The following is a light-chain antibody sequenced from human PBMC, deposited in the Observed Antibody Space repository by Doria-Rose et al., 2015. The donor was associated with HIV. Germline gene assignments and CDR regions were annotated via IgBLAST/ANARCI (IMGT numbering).Light chain of an antibody. CDR2: GGS. V-gene: IGKV3-20*01. J-gene: IGKJ1*01. CDR3: HQYGTSWT. CDR1: QSFSSTY. Sequence: EIVLTQSPGTLSLSPGERATLSCRASQSFSSTYLAWYQQEPGQAPSLLIYGGSTRATGIPDRFSASGSGTDFTLTINRLEPEDFALYYCHQYGTSWTFGQGTKVEI.